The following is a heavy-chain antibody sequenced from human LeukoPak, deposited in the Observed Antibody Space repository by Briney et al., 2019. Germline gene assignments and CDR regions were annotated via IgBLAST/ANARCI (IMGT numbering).Heavy chain of an antibody. J-gene: IGHJ4*02. D-gene: IGHD6-6*01. Sequence: GGSLRLSCAASGFTFSSYDMHWVRQATGKGLEWVSAIGTAGDTYYPGSVKGRFTISRENAKNSLYLQMNSLRAEDTAVYYCARVESIAAYFDYWGQGTLVTVSS. CDR2: IGTAGDT. CDR3: ARVESIAAYFDY. CDR1: GFTFSSYD. V-gene: IGHV3-13*01.